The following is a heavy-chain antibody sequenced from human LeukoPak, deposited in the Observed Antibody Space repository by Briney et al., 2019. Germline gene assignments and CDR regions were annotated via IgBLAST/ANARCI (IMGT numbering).Heavy chain of an antibody. CDR3: ARDLAWGAFDY. D-gene: IGHD7-27*01. CDR2: TSSSDSGK. CDR1: GFTLSSYA. V-gene: IGHV3-23*01. Sequence: PGGSLRLSCVVSGFTLSSYAMSWVRQAPGKGLEWVAATSSSDSGKYHADSVKGRFTISRDDSKNTLSLQMNSLRVEDTAVYYCARDLAWGAFDYWGQGTLVTVSS. J-gene: IGHJ4*02.